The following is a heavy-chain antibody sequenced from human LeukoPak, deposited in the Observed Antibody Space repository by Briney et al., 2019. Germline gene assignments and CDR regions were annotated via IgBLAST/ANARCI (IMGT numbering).Heavy chain of an antibody. D-gene: IGHD5-12*01. J-gene: IGHJ4*02. CDR3: ASDKWLLDY. CDR2: IEQDGNEK. V-gene: IGHV3-7*04. CDR1: GFPFHTYW. Sequence: GGSLRLSCAASGFPFHTYWVHWVRQAPGKGLEWVASIEQDGNEKYYVDSVKGRFTISRDNAKSSLYLQMNSLTAEDTAVYYCASDKWLLDYWGQGTLVTVSS.